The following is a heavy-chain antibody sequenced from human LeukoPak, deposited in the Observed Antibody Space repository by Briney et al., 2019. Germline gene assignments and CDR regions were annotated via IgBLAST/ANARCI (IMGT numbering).Heavy chain of an antibody. D-gene: IGHD3-22*01. CDR1: GGSISGYY. J-gene: IGHJ6*02. CDR3: ARHLNDRSGYYPMDV. V-gene: IGHV4-59*08. CDR2: IYYSGIT. Sequence: SETLSLTCTVSGGSISGYYWSWIRQPPGKGLEWVGYIYYSGITNYNPSLKSRVTISVDTSKNQFSLNLSSVTAADTAVYYCARHLNDRSGYYPMDVWGQGTTVTVSS.